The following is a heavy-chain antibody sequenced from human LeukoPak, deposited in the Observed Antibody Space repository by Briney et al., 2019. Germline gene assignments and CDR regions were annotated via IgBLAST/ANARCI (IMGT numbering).Heavy chain of an antibody. CDR1: GYSISNGYY. CDR2: FYHSGST. J-gene: IGHJ4*02. D-gene: IGHD3-22*01. Sequence: KPSETLSLTCTVSGYSISNGYYWGWTRQPPGKGLEWIGGFYHSGSTYYNPSLKSRVTISVDTSKNQFSLMLSSVTAADTAVYYCARGPSDYYDSSGHYFDYWGQGTLVTVSS. CDR3: ARGPSDYYDSSGHYFDY. V-gene: IGHV4-38-2*02.